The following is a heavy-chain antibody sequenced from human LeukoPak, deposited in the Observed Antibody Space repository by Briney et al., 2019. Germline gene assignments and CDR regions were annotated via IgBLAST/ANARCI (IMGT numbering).Heavy chain of an antibody. Sequence: PSETLSLTCTVSGGSISSSSYYWGWIRQPPGKGLEWIGSIYYSGSTYYNPSLKSRVTISVDTSKNQFSLKLRSVTAADTAVYYCARTPYCSGGSCGDYWGQGTLVTVSS. CDR2: IYYSGST. J-gene: IGHJ4*02. CDR1: GGSISSSSYY. D-gene: IGHD2-15*01. V-gene: IGHV4-39*01. CDR3: ARTPYCSGGSCGDY.